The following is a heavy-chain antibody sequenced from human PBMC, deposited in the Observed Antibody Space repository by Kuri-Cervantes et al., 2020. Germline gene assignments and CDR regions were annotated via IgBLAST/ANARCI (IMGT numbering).Heavy chain of an antibody. V-gene: IGHV3-23*01. CDR1: GFTFSSYA. D-gene: IGHD3-3*01. J-gene: IGHJ6*02. CDR3: AKGGGLNYDFWSGLGGPYYYYGMDV. Sequence: GESLKISCAASGFTFSSYAMSWVRQAPGRGLEWVSAISGSGGSTYYADSVKGRFTISRDNSKNTLYLQMNSLRAEDTAVYYCAKGGGLNYDFWSGLGGPYYYYGMDVWGQGTTVTVSS. CDR2: ISGSGGST.